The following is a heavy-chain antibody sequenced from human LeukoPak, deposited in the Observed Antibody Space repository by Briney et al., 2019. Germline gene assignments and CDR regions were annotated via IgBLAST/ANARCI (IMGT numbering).Heavy chain of an antibody. CDR2: INRSGST. Sequence: SETLSLTCAVYGGSFSGYYWSWIRQPPGKGLEWIGEINRSGSTNYNPSLKSRVTISVDTSKNQFSLKLSSVTAADTAVYYCTRVGVYAFDYWGQGTLVTVSS. CDR1: GGSFSGYY. V-gene: IGHV4-34*01. J-gene: IGHJ4*02. CDR3: TRVGVYAFDY. D-gene: IGHD2-8*01.